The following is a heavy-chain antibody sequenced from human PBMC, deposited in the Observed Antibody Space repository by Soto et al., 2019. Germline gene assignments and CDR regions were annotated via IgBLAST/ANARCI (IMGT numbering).Heavy chain of an antibody. J-gene: IGHJ4*02. D-gene: IGHD6-19*01. CDR1: GGTFSSYT. CDR2: IIPILGIA. Sequence: QVQLVQSGAEVKKPGSSVKVSCKASGGTFSSYTISWVRQAPGQGLEWMGRIIPILGIANYAQKFQGRVTITADKSTSTAHMELSSLRSEDTAVYYCARVRSGHSSGGVDYWGQGTLVTVSS. CDR3: ARVRSGHSSGGVDY. V-gene: IGHV1-69*02.